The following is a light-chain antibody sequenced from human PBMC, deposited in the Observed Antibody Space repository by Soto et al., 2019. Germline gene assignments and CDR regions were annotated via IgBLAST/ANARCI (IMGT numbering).Light chain of an antibody. CDR1: QSISTW. V-gene: IGKV1-5*01. Sequence: DIQMTQSPSALSASVGDRVTITCRASQSISTWLAWYQQKPGKAPRLLIYDASYLERGVPSRFSGSGSGTDFTLTISDLQPDDLATYYCQQYNNFWTFGPGTQVEI. J-gene: IGKJ1*01. CDR3: QQYNNFWT. CDR2: DAS.